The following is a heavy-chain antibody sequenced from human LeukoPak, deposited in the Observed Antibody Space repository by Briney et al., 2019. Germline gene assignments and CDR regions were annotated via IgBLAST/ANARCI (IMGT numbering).Heavy chain of an antibody. CDR3: ARFERVNNFGSPAY. J-gene: IGHJ4*02. CDR2: IGGSGVDT. D-gene: IGHD3-3*02. Sequence: PGGSLRLSCAASGFTFSGYAMTWVRQAPGRGLVWVSAIGGSGVDTYYADSVKGRFTISRDNSKNTLYLQMNNLRAEDTAVYYCARFERVNNFGSPAYWGQGTLVTVSS. CDR1: GFTFSGYA. V-gene: IGHV3-23*01.